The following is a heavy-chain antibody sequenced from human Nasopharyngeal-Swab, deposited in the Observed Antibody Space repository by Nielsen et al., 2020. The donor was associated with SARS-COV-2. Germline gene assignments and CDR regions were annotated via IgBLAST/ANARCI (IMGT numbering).Heavy chain of an antibody. CDR3: ARVSREIEYSSSLYYYYYMDV. D-gene: IGHD6-6*01. V-gene: IGHV1-18*01. Sequence: WVRQAPGQGLEWMGWISAYNGNTNYAQKLQGRVTMTTDTSTSTAYMELRSLRSDDTAMYYCARVSREIEYSSSLYYYYYMDVWGKGTTVTVSS. CDR2: ISAYNGNT. J-gene: IGHJ6*03.